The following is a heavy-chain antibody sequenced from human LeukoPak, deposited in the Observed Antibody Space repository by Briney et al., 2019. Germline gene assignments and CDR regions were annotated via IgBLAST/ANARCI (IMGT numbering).Heavy chain of an antibody. V-gene: IGHV3-23*01. CDR1: GFTFSTYA. Sequence: GGSLRLSCAASGFTFSTYAMSWVRQAPGKGLEWVSSISGSGYSTYYAASVKGRFTISRDNSWNTLFLQMNSLRAEDTAVYYCAKDRSDNTTWYVGSHWGQGTLVTVSS. J-gene: IGHJ4*02. CDR2: ISGSGYST. D-gene: IGHD3-10*02. CDR3: AKDRSDNTTWYVGSH.